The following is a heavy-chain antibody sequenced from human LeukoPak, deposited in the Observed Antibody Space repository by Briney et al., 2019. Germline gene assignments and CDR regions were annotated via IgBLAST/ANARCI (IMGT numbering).Heavy chain of an antibody. D-gene: IGHD1-26*01. CDR1: GFTFSTYA. J-gene: IGHJ6*03. CDR3: AKNRGAGSHYYYHMNV. V-gene: IGHV3-23*01. Sequence: GGSLRLSCAASGFTFSTYAMSWVRQAAGKGLEWVSLSGSGGGTYYADSVKGRFTISRDNSKNTLYLQLNSLRVEDTAVYYCAKNRGAGSHYYYHMNVWGKGTTVTVSS. CDR2: SGSGGGT.